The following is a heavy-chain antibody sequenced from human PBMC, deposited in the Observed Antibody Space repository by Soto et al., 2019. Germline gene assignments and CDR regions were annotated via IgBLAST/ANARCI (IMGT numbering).Heavy chain of an antibody. CDR1: GYSFTSYW. CDR2: IYPGDSDT. CDR3: ARSHGSGSYYPYYYYGMDF. Sequence: LGESLKISCKGSGYSFTSYWIGWVLQMPGKGLEWMGIIYPGDSDTRYSPSFQGQVTISADKSISTAYLQWSSLKASDTAMYYCARSHGSGSYYPYYYYGMDFWGQGTTVTVSS. J-gene: IGHJ6*02. V-gene: IGHV5-51*01. D-gene: IGHD3-10*01.